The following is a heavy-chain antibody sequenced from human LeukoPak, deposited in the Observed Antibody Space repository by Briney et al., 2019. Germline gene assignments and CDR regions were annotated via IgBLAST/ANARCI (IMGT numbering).Heavy chain of an antibody. J-gene: IGHJ3*02. CDR1: GYTFTSYG. Sequence: ASVKVSCKASGYTFTSYGISWVRQAPGQGLEWMGWISAYNGNTNYAQKLQGRVTMTTDTSTSTAYMELRSLRSDDTAVYYRARDRGEGGSVPDAFDIWGQGTMVTVSS. D-gene: IGHD3-10*01. CDR2: ISAYNGNT. V-gene: IGHV1-18*01. CDR3: ARDRGEGGSVPDAFDI.